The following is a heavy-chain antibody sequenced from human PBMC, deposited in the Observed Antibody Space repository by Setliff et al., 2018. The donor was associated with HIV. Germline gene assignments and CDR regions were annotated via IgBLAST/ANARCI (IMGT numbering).Heavy chain of an antibody. CDR2: ISSSSSYI. J-gene: IGHJ3*02. V-gene: IGHV3-21*01. D-gene: IGHD1-26*01. CDR3: ARDRPRGGGSLDAFDI. Sequence: GGSLSLSCAASGFTFSSYSMNWVRQAPGKGLEWVSSISSSSSYIYYADSVKGRFTISRDNAKNSLYLQMTSLRAEDTAVYYCARDRPRGGGSLDAFDIWGQGTMVTVSS. CDR1: GFTFSSYS.